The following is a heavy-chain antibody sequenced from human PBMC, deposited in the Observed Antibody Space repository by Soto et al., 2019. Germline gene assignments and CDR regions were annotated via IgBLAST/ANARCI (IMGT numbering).Heavy chain of an antibody. CDR3: ARGSLEWLFSWFDP. V-gene: IGHV4-30-4*01. CDR2: VYYSGST. D-gene: IGHD3-3*01. J-gene: IGHJ5*02. Sequence: SETLALTCTVSGGSISSGDYYWSWIRQPPGKGLEWIGYVYYSGSTYYNPSLKSRVTISVDTSKNQFSLKLSSVTAADTAVYYCARGSLEWLFSWFDPWGQGTLVTVSS. CDR1: GGSISSGDYY.